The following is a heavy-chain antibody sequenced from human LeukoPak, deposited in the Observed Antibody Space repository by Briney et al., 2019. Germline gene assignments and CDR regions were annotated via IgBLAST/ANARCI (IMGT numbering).Heavy chain of an antibody. V-gene: IGHV4-59*01. Sequence: QPGRSLRLSCTAPGFTFGDFAMSWFRQAPGKGLEWIGFIYHNGRTDYNPSLKSRVTISADTSKNQFSLRLSSVTAADTAVYYCARVFRAAAVDYWGQGTLVTVSS. CDR3: ARVFRAAAVDY. CDR2: IYHNGRT. D-gene: IGHD6-13*01. J-gene: IGHJ4*02. CDR1: GFTFGDFA.